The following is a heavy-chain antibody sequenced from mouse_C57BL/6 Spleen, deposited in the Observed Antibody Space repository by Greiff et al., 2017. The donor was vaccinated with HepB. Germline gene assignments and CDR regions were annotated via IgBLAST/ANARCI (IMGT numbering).Heavy chain of an antibody. J-gene: IGHJ1*03. Sequence: EVKLQESGPGLVKPSQSLSLTCSVTGYSITSGYYWNWIRQFPGNKLEWMGYISYDGSNNSNPSLTNRISITRDTSKNQFFLKLNSVTTEDTATYYCAGGDNPWYFDVWGTGTTVTVSS. CDR3: AGGDNPWYFDV. V-gene: IGHV3-6*01. CDR2: ISYDGSN. CDR1: GYSITSGYY. D-gene: IGHD1-3*01.